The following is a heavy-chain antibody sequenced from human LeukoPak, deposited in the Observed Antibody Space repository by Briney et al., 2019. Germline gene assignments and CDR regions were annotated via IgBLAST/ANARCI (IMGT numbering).Heavy chain of an antibody. J-gene: IGHJ6*02. CDR2: IYYSGST. CDR3: ARDTPPRGRLLEWLPNYYYYGMDV. Sequence: SETLSLTCTVSGGSISSYYWSWIRQLPGKGLEWIGYIYYSGSTNYNPSLKSRVTISVDTSKNQFSLKLSSVTAADTAVYYCARDTPPRGRLLEWLPNYYYYGMDVWGQGTTVTVSS. D-gene: IGHD3-3*01. V-gene: IGHV4-59*01. CDR1: GGSISSYY.